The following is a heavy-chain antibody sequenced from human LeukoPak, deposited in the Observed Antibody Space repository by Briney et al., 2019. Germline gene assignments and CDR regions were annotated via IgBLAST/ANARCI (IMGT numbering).Heavy chain of an antibody. J-gene: IGHJ4*01. CDR3: ARGVGETLSGWTLDY. CDR2: IIYDGSNK. CDR1: GFDFRSYA. V-gene: IGHV3-30*04. D-gene: IGHD6-19*01. Sequence: GRSLRLSCAASGFDFRSYAMHWVRQAPGKGLEWMAVIIYDGSNKNYADSVKGRFTISRDNSRNTLYMKMNSLRVEDTAVYYCARGVGETLSGWTLDYWGHGTLVAVSS.